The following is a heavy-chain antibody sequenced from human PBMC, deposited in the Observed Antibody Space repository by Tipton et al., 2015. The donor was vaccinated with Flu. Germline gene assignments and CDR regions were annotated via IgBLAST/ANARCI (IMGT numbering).Heavy chain of an antibody. Sequence: TLSLTCTVSGYSISSGYYWGWIQQPPGKGLEWIGSIYHSGSTYYNPSLKSRVTISVDTSKNQFSLKLSSVTAADTAVYYCASSYYGGNFFLDYWGQGTLVTVSS. CDR3: ASSYYGGNFFLDY. J-gene: IGHJ4*02. CDR1: GYSISSGYY. V-gene: IGHV4-38-2*02. D-gene: IGHD4-23*01. CDR2: IYHSGST.